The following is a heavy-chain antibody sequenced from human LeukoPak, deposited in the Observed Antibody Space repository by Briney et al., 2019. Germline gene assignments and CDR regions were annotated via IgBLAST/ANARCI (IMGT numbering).Heavy chain of an antibody. Sequence: SETLSLTCTVSGGSISSSSYYLSWIRQPAGKGLEWIGRIYASGSTNYNPSLKSRVTISVDTSKNQFSLKLSSVTAADTAVYYCAREARVWSSFDIWGQGTMVTVSS. J-gene: IGHJ3*02. CDR1: GGSISSSSYY. CDR2: IYASGST. CDR3: AREARVWSSFDI. V-gene: IGHV4-61*02. D-gene: IGHD3-3*01.